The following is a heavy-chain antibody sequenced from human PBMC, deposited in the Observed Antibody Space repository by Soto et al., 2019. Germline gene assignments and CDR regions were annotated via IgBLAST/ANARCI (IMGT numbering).Heavy chain of an antibody. CDR1: GFSFNTYA. CDR3: AKGVNYYDSSGYYSYYYNGMDV. V-gene: IGHV3-23*01. J-gene: IGHJ6*02. CDR2: ISGSGGST. Sequence: GGSLRLSCAASGFSFNTYAMSWVRQAPGKGLEWVSAISGSGGSTYYGDSVKGRFSISRDNSESTLYLQMNSLRAEDTAVYYCAKGVNYYDSSGYYSYYYNGMDVWGQGTTVTV. D-gene: IGHD3-22*01.